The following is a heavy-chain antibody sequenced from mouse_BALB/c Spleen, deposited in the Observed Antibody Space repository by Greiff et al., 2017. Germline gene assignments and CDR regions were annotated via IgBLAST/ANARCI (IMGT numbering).Heavy chain of an antibody. V-gene: IGHV2-2*02. CDR3: ARNLGRKGYAMDY. D-gene: IGHD4-1*01. CDR1: GFSLTSYG. Sequence: QVHVKQSGPGLVQPSQSLSITCTVSGFSLTSYGVHWVRQSPGKGLEWLGVIWSGGSTDYNAAFISRLSISKDNSKSQVFFKMNSLQANDTAIYYCARNLGRKGYAMDYWGQGTLVTVSA. J-gene: IGHJ3*01. CDR2: IWSGGST.